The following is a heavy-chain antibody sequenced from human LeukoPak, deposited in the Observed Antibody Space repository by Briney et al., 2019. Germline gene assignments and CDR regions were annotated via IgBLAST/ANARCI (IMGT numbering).Heavy chain of an antibody. CDR3: ARALLWFGEPSHIDY. CDR1: GYTRTDLC. J-gene: IGHJ4*02. V-gene: IGHV1-18*01. CDR2: ITAYNDNT. D-gene: IGHD3-10*01. Sequence: ASVKVSCKVSGYTRTDLCIHWVRQAPGKGLEWMGWITAYNDNTNYAQKLQGRVTMTTDTSTSTPYMELRSLRSDDTAVYYCARALLWFGEPSHIDYWGQGTLVTASS.